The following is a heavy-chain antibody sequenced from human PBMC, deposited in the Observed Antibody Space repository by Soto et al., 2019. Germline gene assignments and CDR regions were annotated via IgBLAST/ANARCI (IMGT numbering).Heavy chain of an antibody. CDR2: ISGSGAGR. J-gene: IGHJ4*02. Sequence: EVQVLESGGGLVQPGGSLRLSCAASGFTFSNYAMTWVRQAPGKGLEWVSAISGSGAGRYYADSVKGRFTISRDNSKNTLYLQMNSLRAEDTAVYYCAKAGYSGYGTGDFDSWGQGTLVTVSA. CDR3: AKAGYSGYGTGDFDS. CDR1: GFTFSNYA. V-gene: IGHV3-23*01. D-gene: IGHD5-12*01.